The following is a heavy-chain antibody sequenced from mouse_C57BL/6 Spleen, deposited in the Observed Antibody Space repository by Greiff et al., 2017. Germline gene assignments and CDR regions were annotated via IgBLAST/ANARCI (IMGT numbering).Heavy chain of an antibody. D-gene: IGHD2-1*01. CDR1: GFTFSDYG. Sequence: EVKLVESGGGLVKPGGSLKLSCAASGFTFSDYGMHWVRQAPEKGLAWVAYISSGSSTIYYADTVKGRFTISRDNAKNTLFLQMTSLRSEDTAMYYCARKDYGNFWFAYWGQGTLVTVSA. CDR2: ISSGSSTI. J-gene: IGHJ3*01. V-gene: IGHV5-17*01. CDR3: ARKDYGNFWFAY.